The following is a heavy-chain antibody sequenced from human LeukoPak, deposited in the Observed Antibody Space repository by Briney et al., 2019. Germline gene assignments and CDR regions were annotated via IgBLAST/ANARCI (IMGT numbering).Heavy chain of an antibody. CDR1: GFTLSSYA. CDR3: TRTGELAAFDF. J-gene: IGHJ3*01. V-gene: IGHV3-23*01. D-gene: IGHD7-27*01. Sequence: GGSLRLSCVVSGFTLSSYAMSWVRQAPGKGLEWVAATSSSDSGKYHADSVRGRFTISRDNSKNTAYLQMDSLKLEDTAVYYCTRTGELAAFDFWGQGTIVTVSS. CDR2: TSSSDSGK.